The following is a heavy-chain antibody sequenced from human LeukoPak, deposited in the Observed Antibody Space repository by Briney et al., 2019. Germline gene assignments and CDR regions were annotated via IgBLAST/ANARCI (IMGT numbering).Heavy chain of an antibody. CDR3: ARDSLQLLIGFDY. J-gene: IGHJ4*02. Sequence: SETLSLTCTVSGGSVSSGSYYWSWIRQPPGKGLEWIGYIYYSGSTNYNPSLKSRVTISVDTSKNQFSLKLSSVTAADTAVYYCARDSLQLLIGFDYWGQGTLATVSS. CDR2: IYYSGST. D-gene: IGHD1-26*01. CDR1: GGSVSSGSYY. V-gene: IGHV4-61*01.